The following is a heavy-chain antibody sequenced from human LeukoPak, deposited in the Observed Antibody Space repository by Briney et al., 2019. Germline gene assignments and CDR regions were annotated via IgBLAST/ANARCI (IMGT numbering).Heavy chain of an antibody. CDR2: ISSSSRTI. CDR3: LQYNSENT. J-gene: IGHJ5*02. CDR1: GFTFSSYS. Sequence: GGSLRLSRAASGFTFSSYSMNWVRQAPGKGLEWVSYISSSSRTIYYADSVKGRFTISRDNAKNSLYLQMNSLRDEDTAVYYCLQYNSENTWGQGTLVTVSS. D-gene: IGHD1-14*01. V-gene: IGHV3-48*02.